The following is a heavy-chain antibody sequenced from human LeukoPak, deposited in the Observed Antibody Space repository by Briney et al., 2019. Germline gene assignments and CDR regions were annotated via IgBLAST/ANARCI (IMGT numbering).Heavy chain of an antibody. CDR3: ARVQYSSGWSFDY. Sequence: PGGSLRLSCTASGFTVSSSYMTWVRQAPGKGLEWVSLIYGGGGTYYADSVKGRFTISRDNAKNSLYLQMNSLRAEDTAVYYCARVQYSSGWSFDYWGQGTLVTVSS. J-gene: IGHJ4*02. V-gene: IGHV3-53*01. D-gene: IGHD6-19*01. CDR1: GFTVSSSY. CDR2: IYGGGGT.